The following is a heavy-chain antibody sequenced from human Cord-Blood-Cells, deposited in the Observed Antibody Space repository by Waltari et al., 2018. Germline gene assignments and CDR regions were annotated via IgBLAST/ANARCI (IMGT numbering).Heavy chain of an antibody. Sequence: QVQLVQSGAEVKKPGSSVKVSCKASGATFSSYPIGWVRQAPGQGLEWMGGIIPIFGTANYAQKFQGRVTITADESTSTAYMELSSLRSEDTAVYYCAREQAAGPLDYWGQGTLVTVSS. V-gene: IGHV1-69*01. CDR3: AREQAAGPLDY. CDR1: GATFSSYP. J-gene: IGHJ4*02. CDR2: IIPIFGTA. D-gene: IGHD6-13*01.